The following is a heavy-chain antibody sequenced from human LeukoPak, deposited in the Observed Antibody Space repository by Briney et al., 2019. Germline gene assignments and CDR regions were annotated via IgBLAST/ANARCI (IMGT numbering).Heavy chain of an antibody. D-gene: IGHD3-22*01. CDR3: ARRGYHDSSGYDY. CDR1: GFTFRSYA. Sequence: GGSLRLSCAASGFTFRSYAMNWVRQAPGKGLEWVSSISGSSTDIYYVDSVKGRFTISRDNAKNSVLLQINNLRAEDTATYYCARRGYHDSSGYDYWGQGTLVTVSS. CDR2: ISGSSTDI. V-gene: IGHV3-21*06. J-gene: IGHJ4*02.